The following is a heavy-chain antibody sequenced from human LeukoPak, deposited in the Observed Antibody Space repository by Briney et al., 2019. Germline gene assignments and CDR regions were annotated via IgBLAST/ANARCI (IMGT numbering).Heavy chain of an antibody. D-gene: IGHD3-22*01. V-gene: IGHV3-74*01. CDR3: AHQEGGYYDSSGYYPGY. CDR1: GFTFSSYW. Sequence: PGGSLRLSCAASGFTFSSYWMHWVRQAPGKGLVWVSRINSDGSSTSYADSVKGRFTISRDNAKNTLYLQMNSLRAEDTAVYYCAHQEGGYYDSSGYYPGYWGQGTLVTVSS. CDR2: INSDGSST. J-gene: IGHJ4*02.